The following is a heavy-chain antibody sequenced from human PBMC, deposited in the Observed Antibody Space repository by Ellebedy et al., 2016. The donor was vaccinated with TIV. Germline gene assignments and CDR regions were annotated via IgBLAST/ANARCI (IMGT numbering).Heavy chain of an antibody. V-gene: IGHV3-23*01. J-gene: IGHJ4*02. CDR1: GFTFSSYA. CDR3: ANYDYGDYFVVY. CDR2: ISATAGST. D-gene: IGHD4-17*01. Sequence: PGGSLRLSCAASGFTFSSYAMGWVRQAPGRGLEWVSAISATAGSTYYTDSVKGRFTISRDNSTSTLYLQMNSLRAEDTAVYYCANYDYGDYFVVYWGQGALVTVSS.